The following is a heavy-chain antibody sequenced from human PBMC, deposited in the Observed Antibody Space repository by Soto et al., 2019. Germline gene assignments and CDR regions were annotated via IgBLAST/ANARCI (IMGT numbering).Heavy chain of an antibody. CDR3: ARVGSAAAVFYYYGMDV. V-gene: IGHV3-13*01. J-gene: IGHJ6*02. CDR1: GFSFSSYD. Sequence: GGSLILSCAAAGFSFSSYDMHWVRQATGKGMEWVTAIGTAGDTYYPGSVKGRFTISRENAKNSLYLQMNSLRAEDTAVYYCARVGSAAAVFYYYGMDVWGQGT. D-gene: IGHD6-13*01. CDR2: IGTAGDT.